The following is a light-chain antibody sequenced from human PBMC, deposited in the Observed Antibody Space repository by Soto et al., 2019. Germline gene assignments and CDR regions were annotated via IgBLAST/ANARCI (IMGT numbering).Light chain of an antibody. J-gene: IGKJ4*01. V-gene: IGKV3-11*01. CDR3: QQRSDWPLT. CDR1: QSIGNV. Sequence: EIVLTQSPATLSLSPGERATLSCRASQSIGNVLAWYQQKPGQAPRLLVYDSSNRATDIPARFSGSGSGTDFTLTISSLEPGDFAVYYCQQRSDWPLTFGGGTKVEIK. CDR2: DSS.